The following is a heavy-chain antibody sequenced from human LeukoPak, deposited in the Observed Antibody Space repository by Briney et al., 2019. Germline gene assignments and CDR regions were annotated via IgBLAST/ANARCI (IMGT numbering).Heavy chain of an antibody. CDR1: GFTFCSYA. CDR3: ATDYSYGYDY. J-gene: IGHJ4*02. V-gene: IGHV3-23*01. Sequence: GGSLRHSCAASGFTFCSYAMSWVRQAPGEGLEWVSAISGSGGSTYYADSVKGRFTISRDNSKNTLYLQMTSLRAEDTAVYYCATDYSYGYDYWGQGTLVTVSS. D-gene: IGHD5-18*01. CDR2: ISGSGGST.